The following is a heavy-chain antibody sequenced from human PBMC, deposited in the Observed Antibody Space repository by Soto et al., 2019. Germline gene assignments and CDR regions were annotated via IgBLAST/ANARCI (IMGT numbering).Heavy chain of an antibody. CDR3: ARRVIAARPSYYYYGMDV. CDR2: IDPSDSYT. J-gene: IGHJ6*02. D-gene: IGHD6-6*01. Sequence: ESLKISCKGSGYSFTSYWISCFLQMPVKVLEWMGRIDPSDSYTNYSPSFQGHVTISADKSISTAYLQWSSLKASDTAMYYCARRVIAARPSYYYYGMDVWGQGTTVTVSS. CDR1: GYSFTSYW. V-gene: IGHV5-10-1*01.